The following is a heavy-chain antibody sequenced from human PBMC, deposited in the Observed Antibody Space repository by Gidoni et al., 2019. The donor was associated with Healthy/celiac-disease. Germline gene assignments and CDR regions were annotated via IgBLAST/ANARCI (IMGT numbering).Heavy chain of an antibody. V-gene: IGHV3-30*04. J-gene: IGHJ4*02. CDR3: ASPPIIMVRGVIINYFDC. CDR2: ISYDGSSK. Sequence: QVQLVESGGGVVQPGRSLRLSCAASGFTFSSHAMHWVRQAPGKGLEWVAVISYDGSSKFYADSVKGRFTISRDNSKNTLYLQMNSLRTEDTAVYYCASPPIIMVRGVIINYFDCWGQGTLVTVSS. CDR1: GFTFSSHA. D-gene: IGHD3-10*01.